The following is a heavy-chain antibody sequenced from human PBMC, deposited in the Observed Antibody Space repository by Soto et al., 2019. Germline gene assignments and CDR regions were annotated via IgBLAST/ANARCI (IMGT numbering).Heavy chain of an antibody. J-gene: IGHJ6*02. CDR1: VDSVSSNSAA. V-gene: IGHV6-1*01. Sequence: SQTLSLTCAISVDSVSSNSAAWNWIRQSPSRGLEWLGRTYYRSKWYNDYAVSVKSRITINTDTSKNQFSLQLNAVTPEDTAVYYCARDSVAARPRGFYYYYGMDVWGQGTTVTVSS. D-gene: IGHD6-6*01. CDR2: TYYRSKWYN. CDR3: ARDSVAARPRGFYYYYGMDV.